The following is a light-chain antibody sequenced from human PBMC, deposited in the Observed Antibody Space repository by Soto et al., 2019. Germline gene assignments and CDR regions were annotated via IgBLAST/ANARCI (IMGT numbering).Light chain of an antibody. CDR2: CES. CDR3: QRYDSPPAM. Sequence: DIVMTQSPDSLAVSLGERATINCKSRQRVLKSSNDKNHLAWYQQKPGQPPRLLIFCESTGASGVPDRFSGGEPGTDFTLSCSSMQAEDVGVYYCQRYDSPPAMFGQVTKVEI. J-gene: IGKJ1*01. V-gene: IGKV4-1*01. CDR1: QRVLKSSNDKNH.